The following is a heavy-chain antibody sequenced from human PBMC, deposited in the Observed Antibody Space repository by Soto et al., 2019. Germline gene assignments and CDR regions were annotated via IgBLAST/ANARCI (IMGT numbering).Heavy chain of an antibody. Sequence: PSETLSLSCTVSGCPISRYYRTWTRQPAAKGLEWIGRISTSRSTNYNPSLKSRVTMSVDTSKNQFSLKLSSVTAADTAVYYCARVVAGTWNWFDPWGQGTLVTVSS. D-gene: IGHD6-19*01. V-gene: IGHV4-4*07. CDR3: ARVVAGTWNWFDP. CDR1: GCPISRYY. J-gene: IGHJ5*02. CDR2: ISTSRST.